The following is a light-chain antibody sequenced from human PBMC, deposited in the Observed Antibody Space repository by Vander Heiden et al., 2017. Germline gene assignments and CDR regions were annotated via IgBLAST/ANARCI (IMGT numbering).Light chain of an antibody. V-gene: IGKV1-6*01. CDR2: AAS. Sequence: AIQITPPPSSLSASVGNGVTITRRPRQGIREDLGWYQQKPGKAPTLLISAASNLQSGVPSRFSGSGSGTDFTLTISRLQAEDFATYYCHQDYSYPYTFGPGTKLEI. CDR3: HQDYSYPYT. J-gene: IGKJ2*01. CDR1: QGIRED.